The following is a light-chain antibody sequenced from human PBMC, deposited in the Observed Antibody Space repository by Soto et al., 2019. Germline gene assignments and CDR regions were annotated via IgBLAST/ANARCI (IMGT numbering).Light chain of an antibody. CDR1: SSNTGAGYD. J-gene: IGLJ3*02. CDR3: QSYDSSLNGWV. V-gene: IGLV1-40*01. Sequence: VLTQPPSVSGAPGQRVTISCTGSSSNTGAGYDVHWYQQLPGTAPKLLIYGNSNRPSGVPDRFSGSKSGTSASLGITGLQAEDEADYYCQSYDSSLNGWVFGGGTKLTVL. CDR2: GNS.